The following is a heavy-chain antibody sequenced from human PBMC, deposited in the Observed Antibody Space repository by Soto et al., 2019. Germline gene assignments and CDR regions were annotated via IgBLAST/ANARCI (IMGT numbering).Heavy chain of an antibody. CDR1: AGSISSRNW. J-gene: IGHJ6*02. Sequence: SETLSLTCTVSAGSISSRNWWTWVRQSPGKGLQWIGEIHHSGSTNYNPSLTSRVTISVDNSKNQFSLKLSSVTAADTAVYYCARVSGIYYYGMDVWGQGTTVTVSS. D-gene: IGHD3-10*01. CDR2: IHHSGST. CDR3: ARVSGIYYYGMDV. V-gene: IGHV4-4*02.